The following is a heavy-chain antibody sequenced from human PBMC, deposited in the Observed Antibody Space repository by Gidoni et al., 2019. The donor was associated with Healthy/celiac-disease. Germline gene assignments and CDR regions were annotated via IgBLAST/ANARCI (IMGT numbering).Heavy chain of an antibody. Sequence: QVQLVESGGGVVQPGRSLRLSCAASGFTFSSYAMHWVRQAPGKGLEWVAVISYDGSNKYYADSVKGRFTISRDNSKNTLYLQMNSLRAEDTAVYYCASSSYESLDIWGQGTMVTVSS. CDR1: GFTFSSYA. CDR2: ISYDGSNK. CDR3: ASSSYESLDI. J-gene: IGHJ3*02. D-gene: IGHD6-13*01. V-gene: IGHV3-30-3*01.